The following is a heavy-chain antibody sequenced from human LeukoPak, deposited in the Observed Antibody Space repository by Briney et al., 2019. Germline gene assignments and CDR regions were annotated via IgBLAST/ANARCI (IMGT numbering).Heavy chain of an antibody. J-gene: IGHJ5*02. V-gene: IGHV4-39*07. Sequence: SETLSLTCAVSGGSISSGGYSWGWIRQPPGKGLEWIGSIYYSGSTYYNPSLKSRVTMSLDASKNQFSLELNSVTPADTAVYYCARGGNYWPQWWFDPWGRGTLVSVSS. CDR1: GGSISSGGYS. CDR2: IYYSGST. D-gene: IGHD1-26*01. CDR3: ARGGNYWPQWWFDP.